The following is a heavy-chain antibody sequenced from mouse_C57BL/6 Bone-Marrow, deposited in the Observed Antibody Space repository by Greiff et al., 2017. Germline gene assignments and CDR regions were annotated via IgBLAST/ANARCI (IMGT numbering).Heavy chain of an antibody. CDR1: GFNIKDDY. D-gene: IGHD2-5*01. CDR3: TTSGSNYEGFFAY. V-gene: IGHV14-4*01. Sequence: EVKLMESGAELVRPGASVKLSCTASGFNIKDDYMHWVKQRPEQGLEWIGWIDPENGDTEYASKFQGKATITADTSSTTTYLQLSSLTSEDTAVYYCTTSGSNYEGFFAYWGQGTLVTVSA. CDR2: IDPENGDT. J-gene: IGHJ3*01.